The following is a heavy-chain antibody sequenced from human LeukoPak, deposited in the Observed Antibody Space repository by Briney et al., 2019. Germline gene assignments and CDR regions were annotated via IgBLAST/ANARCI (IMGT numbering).Heavy chain of an antibody. J-gene: IGHJ4*02. CDR2: IRYDGSNK. V-gene: IGHV3-30*02. CDR1: GFTFSSYG. Sequence: PGGSLRLSCAASGFTFSSYGMHWVRQAPGKGLEWVAFIRYDGSNKYYADSVKGRFTISRDNSKNTLYLQMNSLRAEDTAVYYCAKVNTNSYYYGSGSYPLDYWGRGTLVTVSS. D-gene: IGHD3-10*01. CDR3: AKVNTNSYYYGSGSYPLDY.